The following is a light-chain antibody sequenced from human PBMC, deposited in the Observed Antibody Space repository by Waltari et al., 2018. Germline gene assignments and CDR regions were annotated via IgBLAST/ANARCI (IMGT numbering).Light chain of an antibody. J-gene: IGKJ4*01. Sequence: DIQMTQSPSTLSASVGDRVTISCRASLSVKHNLAWYQQKPGKAPKVLVHKASRLESGVSSRFSGSGYGTEFTLTISSLQPDDFATYYCQEYDSLPITFGGGTQVEIK. V-gene: IGKV1-5*03. CDR1: LSVKHN. CDR2: KAS. CDR3: QEYDSLPIT.